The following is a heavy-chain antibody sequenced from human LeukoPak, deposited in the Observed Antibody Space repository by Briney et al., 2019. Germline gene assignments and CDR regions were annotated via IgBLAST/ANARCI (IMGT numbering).Heavy chain of an antibody. J-gene: IGHJ3*02. CDR2: IYYSGST. Sequence: SETLSLTCTVSGGSISSSSYYWGWIRQPPGKGLEWIGSIYYSGSTYYNPSLQSRVTISVDTSKNQFSLKLSSVTAADTAVYYCARHTPVGIQEVKSQAFDIWGQGTMVTVSS. CDR1: GGSISSSSYY. CDR3: ARHTPVGIQEVKSQAFDI. V-gene: IGHV4-39*01. D-gene: IGHD5-18*01.